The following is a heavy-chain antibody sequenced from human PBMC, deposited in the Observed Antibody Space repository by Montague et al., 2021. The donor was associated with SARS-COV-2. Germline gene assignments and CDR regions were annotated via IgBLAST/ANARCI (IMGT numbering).Heavy chain of an antibody. D-gene: IGHD6-19*01. CDR3: IRGHPPGVAVHLDY. V-gene: IGHV3-74*01. CDR2: IHPDGREI. J-gene: IGHJ4*02. Sequence: SRRLSLSASGFTFSGYWMHWVRQAPGKGLVWVSRIHPDGREITYADSVKGRFTISRDNAKRTVYLQMNSLRGEDTAVYYCIRGHPPGVAVHLDYRGQGTLVTVSS. CDR1: GFTFSGYW.